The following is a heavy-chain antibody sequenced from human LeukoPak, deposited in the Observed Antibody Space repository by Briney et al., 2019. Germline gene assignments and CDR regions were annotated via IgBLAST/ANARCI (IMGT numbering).Heavy chain of an antibody. CDR2: INPNSGGT. V-gene: IGHV1-2*02. D-gene: IGHD3-10*01. Sequence: GASVKVSCKASGYTXTGYYMHWVRQAPGQGLEWMGWINPNSGGTNYAQKFQGRVTMTRDTSISTAYMELSRLRSDDTAVYYCAKTLWFGELSQYYYYGMDVWGQGTTVTVSS. CDR1: GYTXTGYY. CDR3: AKTLWFGELSQYYYYGMDV. J-gene: IGHJ6*02.